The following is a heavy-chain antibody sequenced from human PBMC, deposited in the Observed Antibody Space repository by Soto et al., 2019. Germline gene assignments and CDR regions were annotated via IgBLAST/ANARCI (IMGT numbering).Heavy chain of an antibody. Sequence: SVKVSCKASGVTFTSSAVQWVRQARGQRLEWIGWIVVGSGNTNYAQKFQERVTITRDMSTSTAYMELSSLRSEDTAVYYCAAGGGYSSSWYVAKPFDYWGQGTLVTV. CDR3: AAGGGYSSSWYVAKPFDY. CDR1: GVTFTSSA. J-gene: IGHJ4*02. D-gene: IGHD6-13*01. V-gene: IGHV1-58*01. CDR2: IVVGSGNT.